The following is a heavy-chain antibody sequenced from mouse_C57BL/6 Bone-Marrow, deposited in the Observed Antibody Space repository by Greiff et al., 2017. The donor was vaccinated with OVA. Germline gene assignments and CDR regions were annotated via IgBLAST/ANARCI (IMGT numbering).Heavy chain of an antibody. CDR2: IDPENGDT. D-gene: IGHD1-1*01. CDR3: TTDGSSYNWYFEV. Sequence: EVKLVESGAELVRPGASVKLSCTASGFNIKDDYMHWVKQRPEQGLEWIGWIDPENGDTEYASKFQGKATITADTSSNTAYLQLSSLTSEDTAVYYCTTDGSSYNWYFEVWGTGTTVTVSS. CDR1: GFNIKDDY. J-gene: IGHJ1*03. V-gene: IGHV14-4*01.